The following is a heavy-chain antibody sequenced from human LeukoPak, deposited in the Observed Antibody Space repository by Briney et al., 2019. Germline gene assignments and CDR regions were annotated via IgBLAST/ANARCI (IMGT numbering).Heavy chain of an antibody. CDR1: GFNFNNAW. Sequence: PGGSLRLSCAASGFNFNNAWMSWVRQAPGMGLEWVGRIKSKTRGGTTDYAAPVEGRFTISRDDSKNTLFLQMNSLKTEDTAFYYCTTYMAARPDNFGFWGQGTLVTVSS. CDR2: IKSKTRGGTT. J-gene: IGHJ4*02. V-gene: IGHV3-15*01. CDR3: TTYMAARPDNFGF. D-gene: IGHD6-6*01.